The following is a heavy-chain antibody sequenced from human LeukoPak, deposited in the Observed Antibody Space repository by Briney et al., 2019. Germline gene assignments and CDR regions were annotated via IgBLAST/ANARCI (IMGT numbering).Heavy chain of an antibody. V-gene: IGHV3-9*01. D-gene: IGHD3-3*01. J-gene: IGHJ4*02. CDR3: AKDRSFWSGYYWARSGDFDY. CDR1: GFTFDDYA. Sequence: PGRSLRLSCAASGFTFDDYAMHWVRQAPGKGLEWVSGISWNSGSIGYADSVKGRFTISRDNSKNTLYLQMNSLRAEDTAVYYCAKDRSFWSGYYWARSGDFDYWGQGTLVTVSS. CDR2: ISWNSGSI.